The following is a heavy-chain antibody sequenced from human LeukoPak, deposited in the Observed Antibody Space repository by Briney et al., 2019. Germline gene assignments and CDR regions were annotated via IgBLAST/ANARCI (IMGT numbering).Heavy chain of an antibody. V-gene: IGHV3-43*02. D-gene: IGHD6-13*01. Sequence: EGSLRLSCAASGFTFDDYAMHWVRQAPGKGLEWVSLISGDGGSTYYADSVKGRFTISRDNSKNSLYLQMNSLRTEDTALYYCAKAGAAAGPYYYYGMDVWGQGTTVTVSS. CDR3: AKAGAAAGPYYYYGMDV. CDR1: GFTFDDYA. CDR2: ISGDGGST. J-gene: IGHJ6*02.